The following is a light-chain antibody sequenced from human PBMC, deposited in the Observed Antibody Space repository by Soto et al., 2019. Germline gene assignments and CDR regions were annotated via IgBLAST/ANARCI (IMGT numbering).Light chain of an antibody. J-gene: IGKJ2*02. Sequence: EIVLTQSPGTLSLSPGERATLSCMASQSVSSSYLAWYQQKPGQAPRLSIYGASSRATGIPDRFSGSGSGTDFTLNISRLEPEDFAVYYCQQYGSSPSTFGQGTKTEIK. V-gene: IGKV3-20*01. CDR1: QSVSSSY. CDR3: QQYGSSPST. CDR2: GAS.